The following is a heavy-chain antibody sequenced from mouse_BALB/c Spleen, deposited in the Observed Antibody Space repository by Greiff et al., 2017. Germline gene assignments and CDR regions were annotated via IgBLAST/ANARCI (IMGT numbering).Heavy chain of an antibody. J-gene: IGHJ2*01. D-gene: IGHD1-1*01. CDR3: AREADYGSSYGVDY. CDR1: GFTFSDYY. Sequence: DVHLVESGGGLVKPGGSLKLSCAASGFTFSDYYMYWVRQTPEKRLEWVATISDGGSYTYYPDSVKGRFTISRDNAKNNLYLQMSSLKSEDTAMYYCAREADYGSSYGVDYWGQGTTLTVSS. CDR2: ISDGGSYT. V-gene: IGHV5-4*02.